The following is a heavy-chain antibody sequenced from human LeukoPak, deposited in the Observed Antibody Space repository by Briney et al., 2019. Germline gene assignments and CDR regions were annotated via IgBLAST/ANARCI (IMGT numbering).Heavy chain of an antibody. CDR3: ARGLSERAAADY. D-gene: IGHD6-13*01. J-gene: IGHJ4*02. Sequence: SETLSLTCAVSGGSISSSNWWNWVRQPPGKGLEWIGQIYHSGSTNYNPSLKSRVTISVDTSKNQFSLKLSSVTAADTAVYYCARGLSERAAADYWGQGTLVTVSS. V-gene: IGHV4-4*02. CDR2: IYHSGST. CDR1: GGSISSSNW.